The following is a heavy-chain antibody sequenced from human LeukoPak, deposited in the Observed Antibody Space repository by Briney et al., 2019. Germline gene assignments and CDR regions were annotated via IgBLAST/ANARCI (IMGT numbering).Heavy chain of an antibody. Sequence: PSETLSLTCTVSGYSISSGYYWGWIRQPPGKGLEWIGSIYHSGSTYYNPSLKSRVTISVDTSKNQFSLKLSSVTAADTAVYYCARPRVIPYYYGSASRNVAFDIWGQGTMVTVSS. J-gene: IGHJ3*02. CDR3: ARPRVIPYYYGSASRNVAFDI. D-gene: IGHD3-10*01. CDR2: IYHSGST. CDR1: GYSISSGYY. V-gene: IGHV4-38-2*02.